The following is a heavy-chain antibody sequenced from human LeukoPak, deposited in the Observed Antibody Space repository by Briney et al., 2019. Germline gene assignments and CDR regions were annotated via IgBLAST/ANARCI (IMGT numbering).Heavy chain of an antibody. CDR3: ARDVSTVGYYDSSGYYSGVY. Sequence: GGSLRLSCVASGFTFSSYSMNWVRQAPGKGLEWVSSISSSSSYIYYADSVKGRFTISRDNAKNSPYLQMNSLRAEDTAVYYCARDVSTVGYYDSSGYYSGVYWGQGALVTVSS. CDR2: ISSSSSYI. D-gene: IGHD3-22*01. J-gene: IGHJ4*02. V-gene: IGHV3-21*01. CDR1: GFTFSSYS.